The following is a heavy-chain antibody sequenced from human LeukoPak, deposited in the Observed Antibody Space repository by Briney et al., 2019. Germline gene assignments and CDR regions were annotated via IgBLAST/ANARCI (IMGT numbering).Heavy chain of an antibody. V-gene: IGHV3-7*05. D-gene: IGHD5-24*01. Sequence: GGSLRLSYAASGFTFSDYWMSWVRQAPGKGLEWVANIKHDGSEKYFVDSVRGRFTISRDNAKNSLYLQMNSLTAEDTAVYFCARSRRDGYLDLWGRGTLVTVSS. CDR3: ARSRRDGYLDL. J-gene: IGHJ2*01. CDR1: GFTFSDYW. CDR2: IKHDGSEK.